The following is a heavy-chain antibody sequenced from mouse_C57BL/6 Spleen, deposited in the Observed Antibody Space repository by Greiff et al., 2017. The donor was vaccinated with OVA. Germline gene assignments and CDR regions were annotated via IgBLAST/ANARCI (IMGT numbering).Heavy chain of an antibody. CDR1: GYSITSGYY. V-gene: IGHV3-6*01. CDR2: ISYDGSN. J-gene: IGHJ4*01. Sequence: EVKLQESGPGLVKPSQSLSLTCSVTGYSITSGYYWNWIRQFPGNKLEWMGYISYDGSNNYNPSLKNRISITRDTSKNQFFLKLNSVTTEDTATYYCARIYGSSYMDYWGQGTSVTVSS. D-gene: IGHD1-1*01. CDR3: ARIYGSSYMDY.